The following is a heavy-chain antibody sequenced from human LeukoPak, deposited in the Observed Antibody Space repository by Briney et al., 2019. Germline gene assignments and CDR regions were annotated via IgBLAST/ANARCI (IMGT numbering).Heavy chain of an antibody. D-gene: IGHD3-3*01. CDR1: GFTFSSYW. CDR3: ARKYDFWSGYPTYFDY. Sequence: PGGSLRLSCAASGFTFSSYWMSWVRQAPGKGLEWVANIKQDGSEKYYVDSVKGRFTISRDNAKNSLYLQMNSLRAEDTAVYYCARKYDFWSGYPTYFDYWGQGTLVTVSS. CDR2: IKQDGSEK. V-gene: IGHV3-7*01. J-gene: IGHJ4*02.